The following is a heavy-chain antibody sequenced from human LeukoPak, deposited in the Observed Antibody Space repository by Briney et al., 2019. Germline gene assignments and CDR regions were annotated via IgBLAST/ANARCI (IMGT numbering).Heavy chain of an antibody. CDR1: GFTFSSHN. D-gene: IGHD3-22*01. J-gene: IGHJ4*02. CDR2: ISSSYNTI. CDR3: ARATSDSSGYPVSDF. V-gene: IGHV3-48*03. Sequence: GGSLRLSCVAPGFTFSSHNMNWVRLAPGKGLEWVSYISSSYNTIYYRDSVQGRFIISRDNAKNSLSLQMNNLRAEDSGIYYCARATSDSSGYPVSDFWGQGTLVTVSS.